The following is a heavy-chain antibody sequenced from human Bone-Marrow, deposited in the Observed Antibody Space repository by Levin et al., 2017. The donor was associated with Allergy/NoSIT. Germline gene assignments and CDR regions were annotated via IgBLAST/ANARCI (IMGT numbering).Heavy chain of an antibody. CDR3: ARGTNYDNKFDL. D-gene: IGHD4/OR15-4a*01. CDR1: GGSFGTDY. V-gene: IGHV4-59*01. CDR2: VYHSGST. J-gene: IGHJ4*02. Sequence: SETLSLTCTVSGGSFGTDYWSWIRQTPGKGLEWIGYVYHSGSTKYNPSLKSRVTISVDTSKIQFSLRLSSATAADTAVYYCARGTNYDNKFDLWGLGALVTVSS.